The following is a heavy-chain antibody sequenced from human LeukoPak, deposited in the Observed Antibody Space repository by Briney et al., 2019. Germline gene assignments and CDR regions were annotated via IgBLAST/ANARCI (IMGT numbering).Heavy chain of an antibody. CDR3: ARGPWELGGGYFDY. J-gene: IGHJ4*02. CDR1: GYTFTSYD. D-gene: IGHD1-26*01. CDR2: MSPNSGNT. V-gene: IGHV1-8*01. Sequence: GASVKVSCKASGYTFTSYDINWVRQATGQGLEWMGWMSPNSGNTGYAQKFQGRVTMTRNTSISTAYMELSRLRSDGTAVYYCARGPWELGGGYFDYWGQGTLVTVSS.